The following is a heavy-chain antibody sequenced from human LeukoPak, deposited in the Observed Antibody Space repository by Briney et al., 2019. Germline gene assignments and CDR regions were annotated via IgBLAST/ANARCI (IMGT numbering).Heavy chain of an antibody. CDR2: IFYSGST. D-gene: IGHD5-12*01. CDR3: ARGGEDFDI. Sequence: SETLSLTCTVSGGSISSYYWSWIRQSPGKGLEWIGHIFYSGSTNYSPSLKSRVTISVDTSKNQFSLKLTSVTAADTAVYYCARGGEDFDIWGQGTMVTVSS. CDR1: GGSISSYY. V-gene: IGHV4-59*01. J-gene: IGHJ3*02.